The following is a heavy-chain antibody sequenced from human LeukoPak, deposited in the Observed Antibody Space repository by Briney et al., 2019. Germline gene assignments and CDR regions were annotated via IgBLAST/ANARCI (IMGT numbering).Heavy chain of an antibody. CDR2: MNPNSGNT. CDR3: AREPPPRGYSGYDWGGGAFDI. Sequence: ASVKLSCKASGYTFTSYDINWVRQATGQGLEGMGWMNPNSGNTGYAQKFQGRVTITRNTSISTAYMELSSLRSEDTAVYYCAREPPPRGYSGYDWGGGAFDIWGQGTMVTVSS. J-gene: IGHJ3*02. CDR1: GYTFTSYD. V-gene: IGHV1-8*03. D-gene: IGHD5-12*01.